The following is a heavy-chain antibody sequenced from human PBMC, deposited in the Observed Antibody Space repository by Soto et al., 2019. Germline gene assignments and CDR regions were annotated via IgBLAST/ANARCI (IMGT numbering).Heavy chain of an antibody. V-gene: IGHV4-61*03. CDR2: IYYSGST. CDR1: GGSVSSANYY. Sequence: SETLSLTFAVCGGSVSSANYYWSWIRQPPGKGLEWIGYIYYSGSTNYNPSLTSRVTISRDTSKNHFSLKLSSVTAADTPIYYCARASGGYIFQCFDYGGRGTLVPASS. CDR3: ARASGGYIFQCFDY. J-gene: IGHJ4*01. D-gene: IGHD6-25*01.